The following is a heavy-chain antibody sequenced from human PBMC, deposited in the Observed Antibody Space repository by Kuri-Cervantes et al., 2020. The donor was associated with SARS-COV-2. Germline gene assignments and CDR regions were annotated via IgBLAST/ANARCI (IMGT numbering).Heavy chain of an antibody. D-gene: IGHD6-6*01. V-gene: IGHV1-8*02. CDR3: AREYDQKCSSYGY. CDR2: MNPNSGNT. CDR1: GYTFTGYY. Sequence: ASVKVSCKASGYTFTGYYMHWVRQATGQGLEWMGWMNPNSGNTGYAQKFQGRVTMTRNTSISTAYMELSSLRSEDTAVYYCAREYDQKCSSYGYWGQGTLVTVSS. J-gene: IGHJ4*02.